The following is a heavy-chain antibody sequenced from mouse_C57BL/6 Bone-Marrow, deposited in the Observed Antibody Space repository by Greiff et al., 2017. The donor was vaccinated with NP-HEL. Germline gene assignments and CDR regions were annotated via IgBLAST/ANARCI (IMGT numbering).Heavy chain of an antibody. CDR2: IYPGSGNT. D-gene: IGHD1-2*01. J-gene: IGHJ1*03. V-gene: IGHV1-76*01. CDR3: ARSNYYGLYWYFDV. Sequence: QVQLKQSGAELVRPGASVKLSCKASGYTFTDYYINWVKQRPGQGLEWIARIYPGSGNTYYNEKFKGKATLTAEKSSSTAYMQLSSLTSEDSAVYFCARSNYYGLYWYFDVWGTGTTVTVSS. CDR1: GYTFTDYY.